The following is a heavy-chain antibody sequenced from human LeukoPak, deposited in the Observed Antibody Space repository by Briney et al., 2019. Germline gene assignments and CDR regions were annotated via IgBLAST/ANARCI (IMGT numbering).Heavy chain of an antibody. Sequence: GESLKISCKTSGYIFTNFWIAWVRQMPGKGLEWMGIIYPDDSDTRYSPSFQGQVTISADTSISTAYLQWTNLKSSDTAMYYCARHADGSNWFDPWGQGTLVIVSS. CDR2: IYPDDSDT. CDR3: ARHADGSNWFDP. CDR1: GYIFTNFW. V-gene: IGHV5-51*01. D-gene: IGHD5-24*01. J-gene: IGHJ5*02.